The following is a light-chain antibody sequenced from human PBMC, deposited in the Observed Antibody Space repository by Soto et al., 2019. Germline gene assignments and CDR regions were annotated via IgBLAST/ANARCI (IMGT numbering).Light chain of an antibody. V-gene: IGKV1-27*01. Sequence: DIQMTQSPSSLSASVRDRVTITSRASQGISNYLAWYQQKPGKVPKLLIYAPSTLQSGVPSRFSGSGSGTDFTLTISSLQPEDVATYYCQKYNSASWTFGQGTKVEIK. J-gene: IGKJ1*01. CDR2: APS. CDR1: QGISNY. CDR3: QKYNSASWT.